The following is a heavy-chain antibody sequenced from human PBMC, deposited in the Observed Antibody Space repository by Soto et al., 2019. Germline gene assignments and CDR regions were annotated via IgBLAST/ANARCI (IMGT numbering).Heavy chain of an antibody. CDR1: GGSISSYY. J-gene: IGHJ4*02. CDR3: ARVQGGSSSPVGY. CDR2: IFYSGRT. D-gene: IGHD6-6*01. V-gene: IGHV4-59*01. Sequence: QVQLQESGPGLVKPSETLSLTCTVSGGSISSYYWSWIRQPPGKGLEWIGYIFYSGRTNYNPSLKSRVTISVDTSKNQFSLKLSSVTAADTAVYYCARVQGGSSSPVGYWGQGTLVTVSS.